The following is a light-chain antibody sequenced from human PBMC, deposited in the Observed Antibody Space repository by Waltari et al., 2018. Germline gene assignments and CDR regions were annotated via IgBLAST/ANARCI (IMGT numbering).Light chain of an antibody. CDR1: SSDVGSYDL. V-gene: IGLV2-23*02. CDR2: EVN. Sequence: QSALTQPASVSGSPGQSITISCTGSSSDVGSYDLVSWYQQHPGRAPKVMMYEVNKRPSGVSNRFSGSNSGNTATLTISGLQAEDEADYYCCSYAGSSTLIFGGGTRVTVL. J-gene: IGLJ2*01. CDR3: CSYAGSSTLI.